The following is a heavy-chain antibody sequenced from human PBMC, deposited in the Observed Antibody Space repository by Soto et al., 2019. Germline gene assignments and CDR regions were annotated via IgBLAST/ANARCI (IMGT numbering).Heavy chain of an antibody. Sequence: QVQLVESGGGVVQPGRSLRLSCAASGFTFSSYGMHWVRQAPGKGLGWVTVISYDGNVAYYADSVKGRFTISRDNSKNTLYLQMNSLRTEDTAMYYCAKEGPITNWYFDYWGQGTLVTVSS. V-gene: IGHV3-30*18. D-gene: IGHD1-1*01. CDR3: AKEGPITNWYFDY. J-gene: IGHJ4*02. CDR2: ISYDGNVA. CDR1: GFTFSSYG.